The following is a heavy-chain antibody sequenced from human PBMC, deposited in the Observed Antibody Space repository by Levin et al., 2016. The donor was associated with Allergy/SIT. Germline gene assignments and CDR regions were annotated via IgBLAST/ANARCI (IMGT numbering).Heavy chain of an antibody. J-gene: IGHJ3*02. D-gene: IGHD2-2*01. Sequence: GESLKISCAASGFTFSSYGMHWVRQAPGKGLEWVAFIRYDGSNKYYADSVKGRFTISRDNSKNTLYLQMNSLRAEDTAVYYCAKEAGFLCSSTSCYAFDIWGQGTMVTVSS. CDR2: IRYDGSNK. CDR1: GFTFSSYG. V-gene: IGHV3-30*02. CDR3: AKEAGFLCSSTSCYAFDI.